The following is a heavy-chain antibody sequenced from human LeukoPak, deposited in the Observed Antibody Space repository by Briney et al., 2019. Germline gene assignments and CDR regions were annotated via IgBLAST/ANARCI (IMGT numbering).Heavy chain of an antibody. CDR3: ARRQQNWAFDS. V-gene: IGHV4-4*07. CDR2: IDSSGST. CDR1: GGSISRCY. J-gene: IGHJ4*02. D-gene: IGHD7-27*01. Sequence: SETLSLTCTVSGGSISRCYWNWIRQPAGKGLGWIGRIDSSGSTNYTPSLTGRFTMSVDTSKTEFSLKLSSVTAADTAVYFCARRQQNWAFDSWGQGTLVTVSS.